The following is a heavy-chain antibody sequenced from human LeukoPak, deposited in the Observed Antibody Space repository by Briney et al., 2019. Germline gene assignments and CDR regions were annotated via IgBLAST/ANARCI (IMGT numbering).Heavy chain of an antibody. CDR1: GFTFSDYY. CDR2: ISSSSSYT. V-gene: IGHV3-11*06. D-gene: IGHD3-10*01. J-gene: IGHJ4*02. CDR3: ARHLYGSGSYPVGY. Sequence: GGSLRLSCAASGFTFSDYYMSWIRQAPGKGLEGVSYISSSSSYTNYADSVKGRFTISRDNAKNSLYLQMNSLRAEDTAVYYCARHLYGSGSYPVGYWGQGTLVTVSS.